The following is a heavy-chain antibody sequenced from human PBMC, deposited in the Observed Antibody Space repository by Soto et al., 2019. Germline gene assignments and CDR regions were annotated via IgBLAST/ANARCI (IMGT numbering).Heavy chain of an antibody. CDR2: IYYSGST. CDR1: GGSVSSGSYY. Sequence: SETLSLTCTVSGGSVSSGSYYWSWIRQPPGKGLGWIGYIYYSGSTNYNPSLKSRVTISVDTSKNQFSLKLSSVTAADTAVYYCARERGLWFGELDYWGQGTLVTVPQ. D-gene: IGHD3-10*01. CDR3: ARERGLWFGELDY. J-gene: IGHJ4*02. V-gene: IGHV4-61*01.